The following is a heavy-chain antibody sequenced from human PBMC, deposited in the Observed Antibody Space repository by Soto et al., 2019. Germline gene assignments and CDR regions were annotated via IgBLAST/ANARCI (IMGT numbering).Heavy chain of an antibody. CDR1: GFTFDDYA. D-gene: IGHD3-10*01. V-gene: IGHV3-9*01. CDR3: AKSGGWFGEFNAFDI. J-gene: IGHJ3*02. CDR2: ISWNSGSI. Sequence: EVQLVESGGGLVQPGRSLRLSCAASGFTFDDYAMHWVRQAPGKGLEWVSGISWNSGSIGYADSVKGRFTISRDNAKNFLYLQMNSLRAEDTALYYCAKSGGWFGEFNAFDIWGQGTMVTVSS.